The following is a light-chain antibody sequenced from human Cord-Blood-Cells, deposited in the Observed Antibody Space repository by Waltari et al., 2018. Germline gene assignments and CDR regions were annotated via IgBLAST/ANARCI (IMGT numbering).Light chain of an antibody. J-gene: IGKJ1*01. CDR3: QQYYSTPRT. CDR2: WAS. CDR1: QSILYSSNNNTY. V-gene: IGKV4-1*01. Sequence: DIVMTQSPDSLAVSLGETATIHCPSGQSILYSSNNNTYLAWYQQKPGQPPKLLIYWASTRASGFPDRFSGSGSGTDFTLTISSLQAEDVAVYYCQQYYSTPRTFGQGTKVEIK.